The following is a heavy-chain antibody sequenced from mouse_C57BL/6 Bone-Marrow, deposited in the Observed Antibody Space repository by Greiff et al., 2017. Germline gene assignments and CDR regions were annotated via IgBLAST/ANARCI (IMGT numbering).Heavy chain of an antibody. D-gene: IGHD2-1*01. J-gene: IGHJ1*03. CDR3: TRYYYGWYFDV. CDR1: GYTFTDYE. Sequence: VQLQQSGAELARPGASVTLSCKASGYTFTDYEMHWVKQTPVHGLEWIGAIDPETGGTAYNQKFKGKAILTADKSSSTAYMELRSLTSEDSAVYYCTRYYYGWYFDVWGTGTTVTVSS. CDR2: IDPETGGT. V-gene: IGHV1-15*01.